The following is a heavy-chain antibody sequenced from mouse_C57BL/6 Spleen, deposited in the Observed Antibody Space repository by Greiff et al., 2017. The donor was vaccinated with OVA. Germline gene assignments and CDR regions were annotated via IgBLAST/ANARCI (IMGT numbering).Heavy chain of an antibody. CDR2: INYDGSST. D-gene: IGHD6-1*01. Sequence: EVMLVESEGGLVQPGSSMKLSCTASGFTFSDYYMAWVRQVPEKGLEWVANINYDGSSTYYLDSLKSRFIISRDNAKNILYLQMSSLKSEDTATYYCARGLLWYFDVWGTGTTVTVSS. V-gene: IGHV5-16*01. J-gene: IGHJ1*03. CDR3: ARGLLWYFDV. CDR1: GFTFSDYY.